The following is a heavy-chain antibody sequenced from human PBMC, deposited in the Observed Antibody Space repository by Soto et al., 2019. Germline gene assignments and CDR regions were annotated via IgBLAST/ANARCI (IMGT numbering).Heavy chain of an antibody. Sequence: PSETLSLTCAVYGGSFSGYYWSWIRQPPGKGLEWIGEINHSGSTNYNPSLKSRVTISVDTSKNHFSLKLSSVTAADTAVYYCARRLAQYYYYYYGMDVWGQGTTVTVSS. CDR1: GGSFSGYY. CDR3: ARRLAQYYYYYYGMDV. D-gene: IGHD3-22*01. V-gene: IGHV4-34*01. CDR2: INHSGST. J-gene: IGHJ6*02.